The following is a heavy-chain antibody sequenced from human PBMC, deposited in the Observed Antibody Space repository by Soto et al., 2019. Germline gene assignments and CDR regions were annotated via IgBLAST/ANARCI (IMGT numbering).Heavy chain of an antibody. J-gene: IGHJ5*02. D-gene: IGHD2-2*02. CDR2: INPNSGGT. CDR1: GYTFTGYY. Sequence: ASVKVSCKASGYTFTGYYMHWVRQAPGQGLEWMGWINPNSGGTNYAQKFQGWVTMARDTSISTAYMELSRLRSDDTAVYYCARDQGYCRSTSCYTGGEYNWFDPWGQGTLVTVSS. CDR3: ARDQGYCRSTSCYTGGEYNWFDP. V-gene: IGHV1-2*04.